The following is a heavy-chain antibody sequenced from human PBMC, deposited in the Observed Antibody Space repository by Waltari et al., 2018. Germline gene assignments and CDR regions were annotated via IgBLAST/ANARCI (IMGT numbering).Heavy chain of an antibody. CDR2: MYYSGST. Sequence: QLQLQESGPGLVKPSETLSLTCTVSGGSISSSSYYWGWIRQPPGKGLEWVGSMYYSGSTYHNPTLKGGFTISVDTSKNRFSLKLSSVTAADTAVYYCAYDFWSGYYKDEIYWGQGTLVTVSS. CDR1: GGSISSSSYY. CDR3: AYDFWSGYYKDEIY. V-gene: IGHV4-39*01. J-gene: IGHJ4*02. D-gene: IGHD3-3*01.